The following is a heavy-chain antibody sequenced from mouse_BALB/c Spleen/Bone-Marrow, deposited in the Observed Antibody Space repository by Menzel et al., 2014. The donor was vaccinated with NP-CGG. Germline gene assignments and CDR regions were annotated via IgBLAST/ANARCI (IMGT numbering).Heavy chain of an antibody. J-gene: IGHJ4*01. CDR2: ISYDGSN. D-gene: IGHD2-1*01. Sequence: EVQVVESGPGLVKPSRSLSLTCSVTGYSITSGYYWNWIRQFPGNKLEWMGYISYDGSNNYNPSLKNRISITRDTSKNQFFLKLNSVTTEDTATYYCARGDGNYGGAMDYWGQGTSVTVSS. V-gene: IGHV3-6*02. CDR1: GYSITSGYY. CDR3: ARGDGNYGGAMDY.